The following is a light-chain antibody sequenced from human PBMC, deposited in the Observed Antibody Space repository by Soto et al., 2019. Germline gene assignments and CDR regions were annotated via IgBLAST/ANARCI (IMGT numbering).Light chain of an antibody. J-gene: IGKJ3*01. V-gene: IGKV4-1*01. CDR1: QSVLYSSNNKNY. CDR3: QQYNNWPFT. CDR2: WAS. Sequence: DIVMTQSPDSLAVSLGERATINCKSSQSVLYSSNNKNYLAWYQQKPGQPPKLLIYWASTRESGVPDRFSGSGSGTDFTLTISSLRAEDVAVYYCQQYNNWPFTFGPGTKVDIK.